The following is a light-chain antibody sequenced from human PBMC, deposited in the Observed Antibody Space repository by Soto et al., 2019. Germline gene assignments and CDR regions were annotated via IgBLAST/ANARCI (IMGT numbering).Light chain of an antibody. Sequence: QSALTQPRSVSGPLGQSVTFSCTGTTSVVGGYNYVSWYQQHPGKAPKLIIYDVSERTSGVPDRFSGSKSGNTASLTISGLQAEDEADYCCCSYAGSYSYVVFGGGTKVTVL. CDR3: CSYAGSYSYVV. J-gene: IGLJ2*01. CDR2: DVS. V-gene: IGLV2-11*01. CDR1: TSVVGGYNY.